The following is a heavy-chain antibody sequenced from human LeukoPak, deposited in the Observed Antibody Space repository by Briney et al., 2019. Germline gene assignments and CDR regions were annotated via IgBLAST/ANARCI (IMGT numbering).Heavy chain of an antibody. CDR2: ISSSGSTI. D-gene: IGHD4-17*01. CDR1: GFTFSDYY. Sequence: PGGSLRLSCAASGFTFSDYYMSWIRQAPGKGLEWVSYISSSGSTIYYADSVKGRFTISRDNAKNSLYLQMNSLRAEDTAVYYCAKARLVTTHFDYWGQGTLVTVSS. CDR3: AKARLVTTHFDY. V-gene: IGHV3-11*01. J-gene: IGHJ4*02.